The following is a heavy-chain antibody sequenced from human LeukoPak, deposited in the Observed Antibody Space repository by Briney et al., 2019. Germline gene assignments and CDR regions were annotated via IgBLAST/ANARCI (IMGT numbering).Heavy chain of an antibody. CDR1: GFTFSSYS. V-gene: IGHV3-48*01. J-gene: IGHJ3*02. Sequence: GGSLRLSCAASGFTFSSYSMNWVRQAPGKGLEWVSYISSSSSTIYYADSVKGRFTISRDNAKNSLYLQMNSLRAEDTAVYYCAREGYSSSWYLRDDAFDIWGQGTMVTVSS. D-gene: IGHD6-13*01. CDR2: ISSSSSTI. CDR3: AREGYSSSWYLRDDAFDI.